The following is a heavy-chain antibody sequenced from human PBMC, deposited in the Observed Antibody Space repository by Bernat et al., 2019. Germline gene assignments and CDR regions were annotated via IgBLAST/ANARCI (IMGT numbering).Heavy chain of an antibody. CDR3: ARVRGGNSLAFDI. CDR1: GFTFSSYA. CDR2: ISYDGSNK. Sequence: QVQLVESGGGVVQPGRSLRLSCAASGFTFSSYAMHWVRQAPGKGLEWVAVISYDGSNKYYADSVKGRFTISRDNSKNTLYLQMSSLRAEDTAVYYCARVRGGNSLAFDIWGQGTMVTVSS. V-gene: IGHV3-30-3*01. J-gene: IGHJ3*02. D-gene: IGHD4-23*01.